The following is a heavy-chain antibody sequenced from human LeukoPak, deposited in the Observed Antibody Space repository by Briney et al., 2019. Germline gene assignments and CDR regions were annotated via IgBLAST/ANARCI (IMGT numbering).Heavy chain of an antibody. CDR3: ARPDYYYDSSGYSDMYFDY. J-gene: IGHJ4*02. Sequence: GASVKVSCKASGGTSSSYAISWVRQAPGQGLEWMGIINPSGGSTSYAQKFQGRVTMTRDTSTSTVYMELSSLRSEDTAVYYCARPDYYYDSSGYSDMYFDYWGQGTLVTVSS. CDR2: INPSGGST. D-gene: IGHD3-22*01. V-gene: IGHV1-46*01. CDR1: GGTSSSYA.